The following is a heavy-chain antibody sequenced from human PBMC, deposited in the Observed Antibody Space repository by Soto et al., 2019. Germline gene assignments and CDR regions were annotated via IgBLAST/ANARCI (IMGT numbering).Heavy chain of an antibody. J-gene: IGHJ5*02. D-gene: IGHD1-26*01. CDR3: AKNQGVELVPLATVDWFDP. CDR1: GFTFSSYG. V-gene: IGHV3-33*06. CDR2: IWYDGSNK. Sequence: GGSLRLSCAASGFTFSSYGMHWVRQAPGKGLEWVAVIWYDGSNKYYADSVKGRFTTSRDNSKSTVYLELNNLSAEDTAVYHCAKNQGVELVPLATVDWFDPWGQGSVVTVSS.